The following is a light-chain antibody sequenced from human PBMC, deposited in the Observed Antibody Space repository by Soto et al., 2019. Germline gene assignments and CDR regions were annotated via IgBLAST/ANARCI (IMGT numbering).Light chain of an antibody. Sequence: EVVMTQSPATLSVSPGERATLSCRASQSVRSNLVWYQQKPGQAPRLLIYDASTRAAGIPARFTDSGSGTDFTLTIGSLQSEDFALYFCQQCKNWPYAFGHGTKLEIK. CDR3: QQCKNWPYA. CDR1: QSVRSN. V-gene: IGKV3-15*01. J-gene: IGKJ2*01. CDR2: DAS.